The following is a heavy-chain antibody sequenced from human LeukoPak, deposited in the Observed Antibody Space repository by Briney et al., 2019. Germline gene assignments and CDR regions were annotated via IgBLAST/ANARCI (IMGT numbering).Heavy chain of an antibody. CDR1: GFTFSSYA. CDR3: ANGRWLQLQVDY. Sequence: GGSLRLSCAASGFTFSSYAMSWVRQAPGKGLEWVSAISGSGGSTYYADSVKGRFTISRDNSKNTLYLQMNSLRAEDTAVYYCANGRWLQLQVDYWGRGTLVTVSS. D-gene: IGHD5-24*01. V-gene: IGHV3-23*01. J-gene: IGHJ4*02. CDR2: ISGSGGST.